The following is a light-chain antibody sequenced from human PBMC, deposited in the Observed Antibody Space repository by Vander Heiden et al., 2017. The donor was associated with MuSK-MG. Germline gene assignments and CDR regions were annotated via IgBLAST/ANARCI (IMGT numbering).Light chain of an antibody. CDR2: WAS. Sequence: DIVMHQSPDYLPVSLSDAATINCKASQNIRESNNSKNYLAWYQQKPGQPPKLLIYWASTRESGVPDRFSGSGSGTDFTLTITSLQAEDVAIYYCQQYYSNFRTFGQGTRVDIK. J-gene: IGKJ1*01. CDR3: QQYYSNFRT. CDR1: QNIRESNNSKNY. V-gene: IGKV4-1*01.